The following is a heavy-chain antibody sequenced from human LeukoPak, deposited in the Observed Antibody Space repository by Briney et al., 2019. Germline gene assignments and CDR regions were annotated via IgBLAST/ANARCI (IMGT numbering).Heavy chain of an antibody. J-gene: IGHJ4*02. CDR2: ISLNSGSI. CDR3: AKSLDESYGGAVDY. D-gene: IGHD1-26*01. Sequence: GGSLRLSCAASGFTFDDYAMHWVRQAPGKGLEWVSGISLNSGSIGYADSVKGRFTISRDNAKNSLYLQMNSLRAEDMALYYCAKSLDESYGGAVDYWGQGTLVTVSS. CDR1: GFTFDDYA. V-gene: IGHV3-9*03.